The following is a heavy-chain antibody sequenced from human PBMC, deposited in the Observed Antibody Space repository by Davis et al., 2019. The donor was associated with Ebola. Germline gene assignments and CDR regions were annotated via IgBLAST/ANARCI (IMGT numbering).Heavy chain of an antibody. J-gene: IGHJ3*02. V-gene: IGHV5-51*01. CDR2: IFTGDSDT. Sequence: GESLKISCKDSGNSFNSHWIAWVRQLPGKGLEWMGIIFTGDSDTRYSPSFRGQVTISTDNSIKTAFLHWSSLKASDTAIYYCASLRRSITGFDDGYDIWGQGTMVTVSS. CDR1: GNSFNSHW. D-gene: IGHD3-9*01. CDR3: ASLRRSITGFDDGYDI.